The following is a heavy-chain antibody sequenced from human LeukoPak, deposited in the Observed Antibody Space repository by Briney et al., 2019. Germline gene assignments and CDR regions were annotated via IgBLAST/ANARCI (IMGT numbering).Heavy chain of an antibody. V-gene: IGHV1-8*03. CDR1: GYTFTSYD. CDR3: ARGQGRSGWDGLSSY. Sequence: ASVKVSCKASGYTFTSYDINWVRQATGQGLEWMGWINPISGNTGYAQKFQGRVTITTNNSISTAYMELSSLRSEEPAVYYCARGQGRSGWDGLSSYWGQGTLVTVSS. J-gene: IGHJ4*02. CDR2: INPISGNT. D-gene: IGHD6-19*01.